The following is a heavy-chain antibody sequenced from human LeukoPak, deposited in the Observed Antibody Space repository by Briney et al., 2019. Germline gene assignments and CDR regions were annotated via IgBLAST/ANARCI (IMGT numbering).Heavy chain of an antibody. Sequence: GGSLRLSCAASGFTFSSYEMNWVRQAPGKGLEWVSYISSSGSTIYYADSVKGRFTISRDNSKNTLYLQMNSLRAEDTAVYYCAKERRYGFDNWFDPWGQGTLVTVSS. D-gene: IGHD1-14*01. V-gene: IGHV3-48*03. J-gene: IGHJ5*02. CDR2: ISSSGSTI. CDR3: AKERRYGFDNWFDP. CDR1: GFTFSSYE.